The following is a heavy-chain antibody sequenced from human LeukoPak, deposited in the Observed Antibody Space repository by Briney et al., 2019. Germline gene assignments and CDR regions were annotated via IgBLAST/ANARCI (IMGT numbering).Heavy chain of an antibody. CDR2: IYPGDSDT. Sequence: GESLKISCKGSGYSFISHWIGWVRQMPGKGLEWMGIIYPGDSDTRYSPSFQGKVTISADKSISTAYLQWSSLKASDIAMYYCARSLYSSLGVWFDPWGQGTLVTVSS. J-gene: IGHJ5*02. CDR1: GYSFISHW. V-gene: IGHV5-51*01. CDR3: ARSLYSSLGVWFDP. D-gene: IGHD6-13*01.